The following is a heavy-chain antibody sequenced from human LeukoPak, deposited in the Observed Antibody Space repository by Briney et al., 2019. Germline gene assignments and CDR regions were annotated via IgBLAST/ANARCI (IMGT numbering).Heavy chain of an antibody. CDR2: IYHSGST. CDR3: AKDSVVPAAYYYMDV. Sequence: SQTLSLTCTVSGGSISSGGYYWSWIRQPPGKGLEWIGYIYHSGSTYYNPSLKSRVTISVDRSKNQFSLKLSSVTAADTAVYYCAKDSVVPAAYYYMDVWGKGTTVTVSS. V-gene: IGHV4-30-2*01. D-gene: IGHD2-2*01. J-gene: IGHJ6*03. CDR1: GGSISSGGYY.